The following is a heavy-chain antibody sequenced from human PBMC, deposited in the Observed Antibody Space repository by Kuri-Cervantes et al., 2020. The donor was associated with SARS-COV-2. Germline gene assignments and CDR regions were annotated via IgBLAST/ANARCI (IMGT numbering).Heavy chain of an antibody. D-gene: IGHD6-19*01. CDR3: ARARWGSGWTYYYYGMDV. J-gene: IGHJ6*02. Sequence: GSLRLSCAVYGGSFSGYYWSWIRQPPGKGLEWIGEINHSGSTNYNPSLKSRVTISVDTSKNQFSLKLSSVTAADTAVYYCARARWGSGWTYYYYGMDVRGQGTTVTVSS. CDR1: GGSFSGYY. CDR2: INHSGST. V-gene: IGHV4-34*01.